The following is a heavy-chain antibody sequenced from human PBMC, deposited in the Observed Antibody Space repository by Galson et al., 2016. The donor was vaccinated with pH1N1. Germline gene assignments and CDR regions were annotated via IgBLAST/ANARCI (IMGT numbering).Heavy chain of an antibody. CDR1: GITFTNFG. V-gene: IGHV3-23*01. D-gene: IGHD3-22*01. CDR3: AKHDGSGYYYSRRLH. Sequence: SLRLSCAVSGITFTNFGMSWLRRAPGKGLEWISAISGGGGSTYHADSVKGRFTISRDNSKNTLNLQMSSLRAEDTAVYYCAKHDGSGYYYSRRLHWGQGTLVTVS. J-gene: IGHJ4*02. CDR2: ISGGGGST.